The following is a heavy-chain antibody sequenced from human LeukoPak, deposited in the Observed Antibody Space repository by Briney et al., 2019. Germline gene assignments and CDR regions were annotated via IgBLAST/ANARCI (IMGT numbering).Heavy chain of an antibody. CDR1: AFTFSSYG. J-gene: IGHJ5*02. V-gene: IGHV3-33*06. D-gene: IGHD3-22*01. CDR3: AKEGYDSSGYYFPNWFDP. Sequence: GGSLRLSCAASAFTFSSYGMHWVRQAPGKGLEWVAVIWYDGSNKYYADSVKGRFTISRDNSKNTLYLQMNSLRAEDTAVYYCAKEGYDSSGYYFPNWFDPWGQGTLVTVSS. CDR2: IWYDGSNK.